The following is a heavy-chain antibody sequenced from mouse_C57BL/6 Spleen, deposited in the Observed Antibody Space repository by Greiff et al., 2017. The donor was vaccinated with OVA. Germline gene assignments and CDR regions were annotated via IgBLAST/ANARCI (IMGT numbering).Heavy chain of an antibody. CDR1: GYTFTSYW. V-gene: IGHV1-52*01. CDR3: ASHYGSSSYAMEY. Sequence: QVQLQQPGAELVRPGSSVKLSCKASGYTFTSYWMHWVKQRPIQGLEWIGNIDPSDSETHYNQKFKDKATLTVDKSSSTAYMQLSSLTSEDSAVYYCASHYGSSSYAMEYWGQGASVTVAS. J-gene: IGHJ4*01. D-gene: IGHD1-1*01. CDR2: IDPSDSET.